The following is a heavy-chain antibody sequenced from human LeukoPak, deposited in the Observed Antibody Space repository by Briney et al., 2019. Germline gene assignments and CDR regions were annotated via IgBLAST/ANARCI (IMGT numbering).Heavy chain of an antibody. V-gene: IGHV3-74*01. Sequence: GGSLRLSCAASGSTFSSYAMSWVRQAPGKGLVWVSRINPDGTDTRYADSVKGRFTISRDDAKNTLYLHMNSLRAEDTAVYYCARVSGPGLDEYFHLWGQGTLVTVSS. D-gene: IGHD3-10*01. CDR2: INPDGTDT. CDR3: ARVSGPGLDEYFHL. CDR1: GSTFSSYA. J-gene: IGHJ1*01.